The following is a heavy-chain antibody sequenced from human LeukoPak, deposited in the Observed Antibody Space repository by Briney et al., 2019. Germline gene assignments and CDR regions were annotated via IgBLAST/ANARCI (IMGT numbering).Heavy chain of an antibody. Sequence: GGSLRLSCAASGLTFSDYYMSWIRQAPGRGLEWVSYISSTSSHTNCADSVKGRFTISRDNAKNSLYLQMNTLRAEDTAVYYCASGNWGCKTNCDYFDHWGQGTLVTVSS. J-gene: IGHJ4*02. D-gene: IGHD1-1*01. V-gene: IGHV3-11*03. CDR3: ASGNWGCKTNCDYFDH. CDR1: GLTFSDYY. CDR2: ISSTSSHT.